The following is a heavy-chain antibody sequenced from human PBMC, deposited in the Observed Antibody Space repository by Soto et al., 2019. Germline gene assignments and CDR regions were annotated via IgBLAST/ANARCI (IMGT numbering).Heavy chain of an antibody. CDR1: GFTFSGYV. V-gene: IGHV3-23*01. CDR3: AKGLVSGGSNPAPFDY. CDR2: ISNTDDRT. D-gene: IGHD3-10*01. Sequence: GGSLRLSCAASGFTFSGYVMTWVRQAPGKGLEWVSVISNTDDRTYYADSVKGRFTISRDNSKNTLYLQMNSLRVEDTAIYYCAKGLVSGGSNPAPFDYWGQGTLVTVSS. J-gene: IGHJ4*02.